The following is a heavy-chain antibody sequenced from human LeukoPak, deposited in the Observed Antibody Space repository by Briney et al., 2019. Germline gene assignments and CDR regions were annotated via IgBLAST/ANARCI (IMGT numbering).Heavy chain of an antibody. Sequence: GASVKVSCKASGYTFTGYYMHWVRQAPGQGLEWMGWINPNSGGTNYAQKFQGRVTMTRDTSISTAYMELSRLRSDDTAVYYCARDQGFSIAARVDNWFDPWGQGTLVTVSS. CDR2: INPNSGGT. CDR1: GYTFTGYY. V-gene: IGHV1-2*02. CDR3: ARDQGFSIAARVDNWFDP. D-gene: IGHD6-6*01. J-gene: IGHJ5*02.